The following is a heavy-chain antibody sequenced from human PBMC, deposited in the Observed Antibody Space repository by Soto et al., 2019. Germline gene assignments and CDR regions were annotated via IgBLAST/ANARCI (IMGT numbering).Heavy chain of an antibody. D-gene: IGHD6-6*01. CDR2: INAGNGNT. J-gene: IGHJ4*02. V-gene: IGHV1-3*01. CDR1: GYTFTSYA. CDR3: VRDEGNSDSSAAFY. Sequence: ASVKVSCKASGYTFTSYAMHWVRQAPGRRLEWMGWINAGNGNTKYSQKFQGRVTSTRDTSASTAYMELSSLRSEDTAMYFCVRDEGNSDSSAAFYWGQGTRVTVSS.